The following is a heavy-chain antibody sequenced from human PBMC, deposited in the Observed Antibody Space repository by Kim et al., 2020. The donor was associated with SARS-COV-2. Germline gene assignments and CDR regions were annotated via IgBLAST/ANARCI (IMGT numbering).Heavy chain of an antibody. Sequence: SETLSLTCTVSGGSISSSSYYWGWIRQPPGKGLEWIGSIYYSGSTYYNPSLKSRVTISVDTSKNQFSLKLSSVTAADTAVYYCARHIGWLLRTQDFDYWGQGTLVTVSS. V-gene: IGHV4-39*01. CDR3: ARHIGWLLRTQDFDY. J-gene: IGHJ4*02. CDR2: IYYSGST. D-gene: IGHD3-22*01. CDR1: GGSISSSSYY.